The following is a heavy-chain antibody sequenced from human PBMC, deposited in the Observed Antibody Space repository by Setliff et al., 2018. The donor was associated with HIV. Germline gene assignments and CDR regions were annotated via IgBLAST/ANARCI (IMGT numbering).Heavy chain of an antibody. J-gene: IGHJ5*02. V-gene: IGHV1-69*06. Sequence: VSCKASGGAFTSYAFSWVRQAPGQGLEWMGRIIPVYHTTDYAPQFQGRVTITADKSTSTVYMDLSNLRSDDTATYYCAPDFGDNWFDPWGQGTLVTVSS. CDR1: GGAFTSYA. CDR2: IIPVYHTT. CDR3: APDFGDNWFDP. D-gene: IGHD4-17*01.